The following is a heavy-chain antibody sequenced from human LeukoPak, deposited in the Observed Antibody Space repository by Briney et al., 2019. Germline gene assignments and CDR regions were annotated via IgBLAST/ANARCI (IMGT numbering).Heavy chain of an antibody. CDR1: GYTFTGYY. CDR2: INPNSGGT. D-gene: IGHD6-19*01. CDR3: ARGGIAVAGSYYYYGMDV. Sequence: ASVKVSCKASGYTFTGYYMHWVRQAPGQGLEWMGWINPNSGGTNYAQKFQGWVTMTRDTSISTAYMELSRLRSDDTAVYYCARGGIAVAGSYYYYGMDVWGQGTTVTVSS. V-gene: IGHV1-2*04. J-gene: IGHJ6*02.